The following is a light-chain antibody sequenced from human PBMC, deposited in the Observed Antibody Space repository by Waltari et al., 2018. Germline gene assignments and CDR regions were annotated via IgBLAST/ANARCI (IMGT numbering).Light chain of an antibody. CDR2: DNN. J-gene: IGLJ2*01. CDR3: HSRDASGVGGT. CDR1: SLRSSY. V-gene: IGLV3-19*01. Sequence: TQDPAVSVALGQTVRITCHGDSLRSSYASWYQQRPGPAPKLVLYDNNNRPSGVPDRFSGSRSDNTASLTVTGAQAEDEGHYYCHSRDASGVGGTFGGGTKLTVL.